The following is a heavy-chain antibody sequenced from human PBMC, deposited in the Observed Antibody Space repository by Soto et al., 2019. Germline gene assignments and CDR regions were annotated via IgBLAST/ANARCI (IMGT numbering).Heavy chain of an antibody. CDR1: GYTFTSDG. D-gene: IGHD3-10*01. V-gene: IGHV1-18*01. Sequence: VASVSVSCTASGYTFTSDGISWVRQAPGQGLEWMGWISAYNGNTNYAQKLQGRVTMTTDTSTSTAYMELRSLRSDDTAVYYCARDRSYYGSAWFDPWGQGTLVTVSS. CDR2: ISAYNGNT. J-gene: IGHJ5*02. CDR3: ARDRSYYGSAWFDP.